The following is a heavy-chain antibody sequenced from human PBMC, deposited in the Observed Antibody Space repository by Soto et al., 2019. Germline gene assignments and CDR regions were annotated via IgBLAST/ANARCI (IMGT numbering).Heavy chain of an antibody. Sequence: PGESLKISCKGFGYSFTSYWIGWVRQMPGKGPEWMGVIYPGDSDTRYSPSFQGQVTISADKSISTAYLQWSSLKASDTAMYYCARPREAGKNYYGVDVWGQGTTVTVSS. J-gene: IGHJ6*02. CDR2: IYPGDSDT. V-gene: IGHV5-51*01. CDR1: GYSFTSYW. D-gene: IGHD6-19*01. CDR3: ARPREAGKNYYGVDV.